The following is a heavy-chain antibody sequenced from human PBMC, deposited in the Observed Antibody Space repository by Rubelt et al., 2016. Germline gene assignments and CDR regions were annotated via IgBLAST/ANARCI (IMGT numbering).Heavy chain of an antibody. CDR1: GYTFTSYG. CDR3: ASDADYYDSSGYYPY. CDR2: ISAYNGNT. J-gene: IGHJ4*02. Sequence: QVQLVQSGSELKKPGASVKVSCKASGYTFTSYGISWVRQAPGQGLEWMGGISAYNGNTNYAQKLQGRVTMTTATSTSTAYMELSGLRSDDTAVYYCASDADYYDSSGYYPYWGQGTLVTVSS. D-gene: IGHD3-22*01. V-gene: IGHV1-18*01.